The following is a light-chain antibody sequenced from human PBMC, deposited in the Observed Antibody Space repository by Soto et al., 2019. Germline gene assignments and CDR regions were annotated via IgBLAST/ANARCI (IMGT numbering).Light chain of an antibody. CDR3: QHYNSYSEA. Sequence: DIQMTQSPSTLSGSVGDRVTITCRASQTISSWLAWYQQKPGKAPKLLIYKASTLKSGVPSRFSGSGSGTEFTHTISSLQPDDFATYYCQHYNSYSEAFGQGTKVEL. J-gene: IGKJ1*01. CDR2: KAS. V-gene: IGKV1-5*03. CDR1: QTISSW.